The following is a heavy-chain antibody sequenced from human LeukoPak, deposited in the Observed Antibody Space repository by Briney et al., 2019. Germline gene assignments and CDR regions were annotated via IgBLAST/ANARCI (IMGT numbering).Heavy chain of an antibody. J-gene: IGHJ4*02. CDR3: ARDLVEYYYDSSGYYYDY. CDR2: ISAYNGNT. CDR1: GYTFTSYG. D-gene: IGHD3-22*01. V-gene: IGHV1-18*01. Sequence: ASVKVSCKASGYTFTSYGISWVRQAPGQGLEWMGWISAYNGNTNYAQKLQGRVTMTTDTSTSTAYMGLRSLRSDDTAVYYCARDLVEYYYDSSGYYYDYWGQRTLVTVSS.